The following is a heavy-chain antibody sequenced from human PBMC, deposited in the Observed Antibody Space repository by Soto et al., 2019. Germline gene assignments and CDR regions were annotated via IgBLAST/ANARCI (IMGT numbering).Heavy chain of an antibody. CDR2: ISYDGRNK. CDR3: VRDTAYCSGGTCYSSHDMDV. J-gene: IGHJ6*02. V-gene: IGHV3-30*04. D-gene: IGHD2-15*01. Sequence: GGSLRLSCAASGFTFSSYAMHWVRQAPGKGLEWVAVISYDGRNKYYADSAKGRFTISRDNSKNTLYLEMNSLRVEDTAVYHCVRDTAYCSGGTCYSSHDMDVWGQGTTVTVSS. CDR1: GFTFSSYA.